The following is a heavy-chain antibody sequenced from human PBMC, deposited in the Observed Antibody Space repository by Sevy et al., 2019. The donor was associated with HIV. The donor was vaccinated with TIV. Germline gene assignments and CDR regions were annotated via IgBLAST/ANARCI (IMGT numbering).Heavy chain of an antibody. J-gene: IGHJ4*02. CDR2: IYHSGST. D-gene: IGHD6-19*01. CDR3: AREWAGSLDY. V-gene: IGHV4-38-2*02. CDR1: GYSISSGYY. Sequence: SETLSLTCAVSGYSISSGYYWGWIRQPPGKGLEWIGSIYHSGSTYYNPSLKSRVTISVDTSKNQFSLKLGSVTAADTAVYYCAREWAGSLDYWGQGTLVTVSS.